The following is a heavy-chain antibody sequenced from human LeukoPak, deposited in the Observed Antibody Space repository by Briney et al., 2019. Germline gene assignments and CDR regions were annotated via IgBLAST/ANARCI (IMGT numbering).Heavy chain of an antibody. CDR3: CIVVVTAAILGDDAFDI. D-gene: IGHD2-2*02. Sequence: GGSLRLSCAASGFTFSSYSMNWVRQAPGKGLEWVSYISSSSSTIYYADSVKGRFTISRDNAKNSLYLQMNSLRDEDTAVYYCCIVVVTAAILGDDAFDIWGQGTMVTVSS. J-gene: IGHJ3*02. CDR2: ISSSSSTI. CDR1: GFTFSSYS. V-gene: IGHV3-48*02.